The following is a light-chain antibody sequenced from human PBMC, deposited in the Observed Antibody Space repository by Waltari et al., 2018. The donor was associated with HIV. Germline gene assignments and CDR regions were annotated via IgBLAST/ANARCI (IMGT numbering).Light chain of an antibody. Sequence: MTQSPDSLAVSLGERATINCKSSQSVLYSSNNKNYLAWYQQKPGQPPKLLIYWASTRESGVPDRFSGSGSGTDFTLTISSLQAEDVAVYYCQQYYSTLLTFGGGTKVEIK. CDR3: QQYYSTLLT. J-gene: IGKJ4*01. CDR1: QSVLYSSNNKNY. V-gene: IGKV4-1*01. CDR2: WAS.